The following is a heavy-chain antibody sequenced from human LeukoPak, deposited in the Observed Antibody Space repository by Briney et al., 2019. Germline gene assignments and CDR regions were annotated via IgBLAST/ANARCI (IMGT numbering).Heavy chain of an antibody. Sequence: SETLSLTCAVSGGSISSSNWWSWVRQPPGKGLEWIGEIYHSGSTNYNPSLKSRVTISVDKSKNQFSLKLSSVTAADTAVYYCAILRIAVAGPSNWGQGTLVTVSS. D-gene: IGHD6-19*01. CDR1: GGSISSSNW. CDR3: AILRIAVAGPSN. J-gene: IGHJ4*02. CDR2: IYHSGST. V-gene: IGHV4-4*02.